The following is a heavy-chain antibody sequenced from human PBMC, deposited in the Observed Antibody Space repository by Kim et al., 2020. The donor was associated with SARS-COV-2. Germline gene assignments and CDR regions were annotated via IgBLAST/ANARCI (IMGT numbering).Heavy chain of an antibody. CDR3: AREGEYCGGDCSPQNDAFDI. J-gene: IGHJ3*02. V-gene: IGHV3-33*05. CDR1: GFTFSSYG. Sequence: GSLRLSCAASGFTFSSYGMHWVRQAPGKGLEWVAVISYDGSNKYYADSVKGRFTISRDNSKNTLYLQMNSLRAEDTAVYYCAREGEYCGGDCSPQNDAFDIWGQGTMVTVSS. CDR2: ISYDGSNK. D-gene: IGHD2-21*02.